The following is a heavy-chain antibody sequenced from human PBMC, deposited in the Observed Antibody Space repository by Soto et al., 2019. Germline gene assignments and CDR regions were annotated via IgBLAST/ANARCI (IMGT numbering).Heavy chain of an antibody. V-gene: IGHV4-34*01. J-gene: IGHJ4*02. CDR2: INHSGST. CDR1: GGSFSGYY. Sequence: QVQLQQWGAGLLKPSETLSLTCAVYGGSFSGYYWSWIRQPPGKGLEWIGEINHSGSTNYNPSLKSRVTISVDTSKSQFSVKLSSVTAADTAVYYCARAGDSSGHLLDYWGQGTLVTVSS. D-gene: IGHD3-22*01. CDR3: ARAGDSSGHLLDY.